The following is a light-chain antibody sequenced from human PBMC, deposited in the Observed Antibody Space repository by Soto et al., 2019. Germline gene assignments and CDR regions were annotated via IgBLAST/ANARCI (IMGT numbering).Light chain of an antibody. J-gene: IGKJ2*01. CDR1: QGISSY. CDR3: QQLNSYPQT. V-gene: IGKV1-9*01. CDR2: DAS. Sequence: DIQLTQSPSFLSASVGDRVTITCRASQGISSYLAWYQQKPEKAPKLLIYDASILQDGVPSRFSGSGSGTEFTLTISSLQPEDFATYYCQQLNSYPQTFGQGTKLEVK.